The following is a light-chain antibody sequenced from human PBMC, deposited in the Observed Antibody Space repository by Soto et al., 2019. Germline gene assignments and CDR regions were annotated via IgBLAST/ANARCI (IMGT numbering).Light chain of an antibody. CDR1: QDISTW. J-gene: IGKJ3*01. CDR3: QHRV. CDR2: DAS. V-gene: IGKV1-5*01. Sequence: GDRVTITCRASQDISTWLAWYQQRPGKAPHLLIYDASRLQSGVPSRFSGSGSGTEFTLTVSSLQPDDFATYYCQHRVFGPGTKVEIK.